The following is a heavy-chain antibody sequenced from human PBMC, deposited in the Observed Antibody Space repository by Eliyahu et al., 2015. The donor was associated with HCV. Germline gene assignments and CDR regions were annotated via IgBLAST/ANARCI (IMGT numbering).Heavy chain of an antibody. V-gene: IGHV3-33*01. Sequence: QVQLVESGGGVVQPGKSLRLXCAAXGFRINNYGMHWVRQAPGKGLEWVAVMWXDGKNEHYVDYVKGRFTLSIDNSKNTLFLQMNSLRGEDTAVYFCARDQGDTMVPIHGLDVWGQGTTVTVSS. CDR2: MWXDGKNE. D-gene: IGHD3-10*01. J-gene: IGHJ6*02. CDR3: ARDQGDTMVPIHGLDV. CDR1: GFRINNYG.